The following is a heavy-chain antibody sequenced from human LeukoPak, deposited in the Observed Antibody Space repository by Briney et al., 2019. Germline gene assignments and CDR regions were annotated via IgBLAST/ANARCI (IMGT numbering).Heavy chain of an antibody. CDR2: IKQDGSEK. V-gene: IGHV3-7*01. Sequence: GGSLRLSCAASGFTFAGYWMTWVRQAPGKGLEWVADIKQDGSEKYYVDSVKGRFTISRDNAKNSLYLQMNSLRAEDTAIYYCARDIVLMVYDYWGQGTLVSVSS. CDR1: GFTFAGYW. CDR3: ARDIVLMVYDY. D-gene: IGHD2-8*01. J-gene: IGHJ4*02.